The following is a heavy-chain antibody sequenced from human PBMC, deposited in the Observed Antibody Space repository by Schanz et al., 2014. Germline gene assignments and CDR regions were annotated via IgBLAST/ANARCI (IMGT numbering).Heavy chain of an antibody. CDR1: GFTFSSYW. J-gene: IGHJ4*02. CDR3: ARDNYYGSGSCAY. Sequence: VQLVESGGGVVQPGGSLRLSCAASGFTFSSYWMSWVRQAPGKGLEWVANIKQHGNEKYYVDSVKGRFTISRDNAKNSMYLHMKSLRGEDTAVYYCARDNYYGSGSCAYWGQGTLVTVSS. V-gene: IGHV3-7*04. CDR2: IKQHGNEK. D-gene: IGHD3-10*01.